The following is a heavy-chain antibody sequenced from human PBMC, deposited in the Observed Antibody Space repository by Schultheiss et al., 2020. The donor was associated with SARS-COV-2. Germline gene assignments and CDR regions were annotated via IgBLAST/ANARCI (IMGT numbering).Heavy chain of an antibody. J-gene: IGHJ6*02. Sequence: GGSLRLSCAASGFNFNTYWMSWVRQAPGKGLEWVANIRPGGDEKYYVDSVKGRFTISRDNAKNSLYLEMNSLRAEDTALYYCAKTQNLGYCSSMSCYWGGMDVWGQGTTVTVSS. V-gene: IGHV3-7*03. D-gene: IGHD2-2*01. CDR2: IRPGGDEK. CDR3: AKTQNLGYCSSMSCYWGGMDV. CDR1: GFNFNTYW.